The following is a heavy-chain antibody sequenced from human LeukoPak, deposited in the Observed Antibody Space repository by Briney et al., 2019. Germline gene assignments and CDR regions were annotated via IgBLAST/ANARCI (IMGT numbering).Heavy chain of an antibody. D-gene: IGHD1-26*01. CDR1: GFTFSSYW. CDR2: IKQDGSET. V-gene: IGHV3-7*01. CDR3: TRDLVGATSDF. J-gene: IGHJ4*02. Sequence: GGSLRLSCAASGFTFSSYWMSWVRQAPGKGLEWVANIKQDGSETYYVDSVRGRFTISRDNAKNSLYLQLNSLRAEDTAVYYCTRDLVGATSDFWGQGTLVTVSS.